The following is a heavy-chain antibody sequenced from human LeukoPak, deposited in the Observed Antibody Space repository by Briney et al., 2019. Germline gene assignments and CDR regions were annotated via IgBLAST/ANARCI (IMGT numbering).Heavy chain of an antibody. J-gene: IGHJ4*02. Sequence: GGSLRLSCAASGFTFSSYAMHWVRQAPGKGLEYVSAISSNGGSTYYANSVKGRFTISRDNSKNTLYLQMGSLRAEDMAMYYCARGGRLPAAGDFDCWGQGTLVTVSS. D-gene: IGHD2-21*01. CDR1: GFTFSSYA. CDR3: ARGGRLPAAGDFDC. CDR2: ISSNGGST. V-gene: IGHV3-64*01.